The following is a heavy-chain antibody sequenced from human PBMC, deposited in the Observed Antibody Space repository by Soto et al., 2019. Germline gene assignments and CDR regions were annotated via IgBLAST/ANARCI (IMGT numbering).Heavy chain of an antibody. D-gene: IGHD1-26*01. J-gene: IGHJ4*02. CDR1: GSTFSMYW. CDR2: ISDDGTTT. V-gene: IGHV3-74*01. Sequence: GGSLRLSCVVSGSTFSMYWMRWVRQVPGQRPVWVSRISDDGTTTNYADSVRCRFTISRDNSKNTLYLQMNNLKPDDTAIYYCTRGPRADPSGTGDHWGQGTLVTVSS. CDR3: TRGPRADPSGTGDH.